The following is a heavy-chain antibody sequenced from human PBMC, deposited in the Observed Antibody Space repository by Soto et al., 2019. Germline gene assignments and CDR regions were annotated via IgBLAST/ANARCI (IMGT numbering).Heavy chain of an antibody. D-gene: IGHD2-2*01. CDR2: IYYSGST. V-gene: IGHV4-59*01. CDR1: GGSISSYY. Sequence: PSETLSLTCTVSGGSISSYYWSWIRQPPGKGLEWIGYIYYSGSTNYNPSLKSRVTISVDTSKNQFSLKLSSVTAADTAVYYCARAAGCSSTSCYFRDYYYYYMDVWGKGTTVTVSS. J-gene: IGHJ6*03. CDR3: ARAAGCSSTSCYFRDYYYYYMDV.